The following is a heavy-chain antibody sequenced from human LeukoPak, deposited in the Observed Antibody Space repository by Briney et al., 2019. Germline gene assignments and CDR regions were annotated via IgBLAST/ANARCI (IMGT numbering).Heavy chain of an antibody. J-gene: IGHJ4*02. V-gene: IGHV3-30*04. Sequence: AGGSLRLSCADSGFTFDSYAIHWVRQAPGKGLEWVAVISYDGSNKYYADSVKGRFTISRDNSKNTLYLQLNSLRPEDTAVYYCARDQLAYSGYDTLFDYWGQGSLVTVSS. CDR2: ISYDGSNK. CDR1: GFTFDSYA. D-gene: IGHD5-12*01. CDR3: ARDQLAYSGYDTLFDY.